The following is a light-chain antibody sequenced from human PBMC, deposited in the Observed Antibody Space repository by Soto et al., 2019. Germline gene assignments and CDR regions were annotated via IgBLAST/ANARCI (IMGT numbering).Light chain of an antibody. J-gene: IGKJ1*01. CDR3: QQYRDSLGT. CDR2: GAS. Sequence: EIVLTQSPGTLSLSPGERATLSCRASQSVISTYLAWYQQKPGQAPRLLIYGASSRATGIPDRFSGSGSGTDITLTISRLEPEDFAVYYCQQYRDSLGTFGQGTKVEIK. CDR1: QSVISTY. V-gene: IGKV3-20*01.